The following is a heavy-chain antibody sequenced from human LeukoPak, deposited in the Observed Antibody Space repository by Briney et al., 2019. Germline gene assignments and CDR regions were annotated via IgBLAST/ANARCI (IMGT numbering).Heavy chain of an antibody. Sequence: GGSLRLSCAASGFTVSSNYMSWVRQAPGKGLEWVSVIYSGGSTYYADSVKGRFTISRDNSKNTLYLQMNSLRAEDTAVYYCARGPTYYYDSSGGYWGQGTLVTVSS. CDR1: GFTVSSNY. J-gene: IGHJ4*02. D-gene: IGHD3-22*01. V-gene: IGHV3-66*01. CDR2: IYSGGST. CDR3: ARGPTYYYDSSGGY.